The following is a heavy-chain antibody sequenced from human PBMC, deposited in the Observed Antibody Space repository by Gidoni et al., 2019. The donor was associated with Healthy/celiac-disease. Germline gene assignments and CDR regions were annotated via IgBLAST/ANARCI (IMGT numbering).Heavy chain of an antibody. CDR3: ARDGTSGSYYAGHAFDI. Sequence: QLQLQESGPGLVKPSETLSLTCTVSGGSISRSSHYWGWIRQPPGKGLEWIGSIYYSGSTYYNPSLKSRVTISVDTSKNQFSLKLSSVTAADTAVYYCARDGTSGSYYAGHAFDIWGQGTMVTVSS. J-gene: IGHJ3*02. CDR1: GGSISRSSHY. CDR2: IYYSGST. D-gene: IGHD1-26*01. V-gene: IGHV4-39*07.